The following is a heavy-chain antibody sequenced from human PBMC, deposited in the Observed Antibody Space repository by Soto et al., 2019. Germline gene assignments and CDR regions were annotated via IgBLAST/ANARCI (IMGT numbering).Heavy chain of an antibody. CDR2: ISYDGSNK. Sequence: PGGSLRLSCAASGFTFSSYAMHWVRQAPGKGLEWVAVISYDGSNKYYADSVKGRFTISRDNSKNTLYLQMNSLRAEDTAVYYCARDGRYCSSTSCYWGARGWWLVLGWFDPWGQGTLVTVSS. V-gene: IGHV3-30-3*01. D-gene: IGHD2-2*01. CDR1: GFTFSSYA. CDR3: ARDGRYCSSTSCYWGARGWWLVLGWFDP. J-gene: IGHJ5*02.